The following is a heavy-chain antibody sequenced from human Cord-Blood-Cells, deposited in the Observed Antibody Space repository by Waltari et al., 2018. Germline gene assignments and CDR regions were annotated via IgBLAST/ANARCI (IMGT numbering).Heavy chain of an antibody. CDR2: INPNSGGT. J-gene: IGHJ5*02. CDR3: ARSVTMVRGVTLNNWCDP. CDR1: GYTFTGYY. V-gene: IGHV1-2*02. Sequence: QVQLVQSGAEVKKPGASVKVSCKASGYTFTGYYMHWVRQAPGQGLEWMGWINPNSGGTNYAQKFQGRVTMTRDTSISTAYMELSRLRSDDTAVYYCARSVTMVRGVTLNNWCDPWGQGTLVTVSS. D-gene: IGHD3-10*01.